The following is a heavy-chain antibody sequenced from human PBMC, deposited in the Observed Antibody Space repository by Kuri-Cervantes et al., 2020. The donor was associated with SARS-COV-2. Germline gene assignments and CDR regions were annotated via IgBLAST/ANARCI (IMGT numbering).Heavy chain of an antibody. J-gene: IGHJ5*02. CDR3: ASVLWLTTKVVNWFDP. CDR1: GGTFSSYA. Sequence: SVKVSCKASGGTFSSYAISWVRQAPGQGLEWMGGIIPIFGTANYAQKFQGRVPITADESTSTAYMELSSLRSEDTAVYYCASVLWLTTKVVNWFDPWGQGTLVTVSS. CDR2: IIPIFGTA. D-gene: IGHD5-18*01. V-gene: IGHV1-69*13.